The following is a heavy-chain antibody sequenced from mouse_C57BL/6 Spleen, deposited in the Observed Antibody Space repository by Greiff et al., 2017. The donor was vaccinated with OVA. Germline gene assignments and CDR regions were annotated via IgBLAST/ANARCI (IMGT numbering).Heavy chain of an antibody. V-gene: IGHV1-64*01. CDR2: IHPNSGST. Sequence: VKLQESGAELVKPGASVKLSCKASGYTFTSYWMHWVKQRPGQGLEWIGMIHPNSGSTNYNEKFKSKATLTVDKSSSTAYMQLSSLTSEDSAVYYCARSYEAMDYWGQGTSVTVSS. D-gene: IGHD1-1*01. CDR3: ARSYEAMDY. J-gene: IGHJ4*01. CDR1: GYTFTSYW.